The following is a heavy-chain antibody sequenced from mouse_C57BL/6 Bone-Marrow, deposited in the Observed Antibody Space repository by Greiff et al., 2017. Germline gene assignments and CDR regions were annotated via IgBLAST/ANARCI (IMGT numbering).Heavy chain of an antibody. J-gene: IGHJ3*01. Sequence: VKLMESGAELVKPGASVKLSCKASGYTFTEYTIHWVKQRPGQGLEWIGWFYRGSGSIKYNEKFKDKATLTADKSSSTVYMELSRLTSEDSAVYFCARHVPYRGFAYWGQGTLVTVSA. V-gene: IGHV1-62-2*01. D-gene: IGHD6-5*01. CDR3: ARHVPYRGFAY. CDR2: FYRGSGSI. CDR1: GYTFTEYT.